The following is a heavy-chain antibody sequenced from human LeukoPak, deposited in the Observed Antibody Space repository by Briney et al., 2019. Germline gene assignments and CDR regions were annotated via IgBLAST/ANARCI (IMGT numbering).Heavy chain of an antibody. Sequence: GGSLRLSCTASGFSFGEDAWSWFRQAPGRGLEFVSFIRKKGYGETTDYAASVRGRFTISRDDAKSTAYLQMNSLEIEDTALYYCSRGLHDYGDSNYYFDQWGRGTQVTVSS. V-gene: IGHV3-49*03. J-gene: IGHJ4*02. CDR2: IRKKGYGETT. D-gene: IGHD4-17*01. CDR1: GFSFGEDA. CDR3: SRGLHDYGDSNYYFDQ.